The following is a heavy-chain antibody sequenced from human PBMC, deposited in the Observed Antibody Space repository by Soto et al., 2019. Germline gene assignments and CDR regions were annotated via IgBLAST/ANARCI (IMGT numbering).Heavy chain of an antibody. Sequence: ASVKVSCKASGYTFTSYGISWVRQAPGQGLEWMGWISAYNGNTNYAQKLQGRVTITTDTSTSTAYMELRSLRSDDTAVYYCAREWRSNYDFWSGCCWFDPWGQGTLVTVSS. J-gene: IGHJ5*02. V-gene: IGHV1-18*04. CDR3: AREWRSNYDFWSGCCWFDP. D-gene: IGHD3-3*01. CDR1: GYTFTSYG. CDR2: ISAYNGNT.